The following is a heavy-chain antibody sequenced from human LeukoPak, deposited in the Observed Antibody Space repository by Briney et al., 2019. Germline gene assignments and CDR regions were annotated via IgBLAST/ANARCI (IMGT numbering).Heavy chain of an antibody. V-gene: IGHV3-30*18. J-gene: IGHJ4*02. D-gene: IGHD6-13*01. CDR3: AKDLYSSSWKTSPYYFDY. CDR1: GFTFSSYG. Sequence: PGRSLRLSCAASGFTFSSYGMHWVRQAPGKGLEWVAVISYDGSDKYYADSVKGRFTISRDNSKNTLYLQMNSLRAEDTAVYYCAKDLYSSSWKTSPYYFDYWGQGTLVTVSS. CDR2: ISYDGSDK.